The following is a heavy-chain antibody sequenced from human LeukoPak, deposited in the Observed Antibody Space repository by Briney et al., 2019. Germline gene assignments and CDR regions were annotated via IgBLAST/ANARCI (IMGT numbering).Heavy chain of an antibody. CDR3: AKSNGYGLIDY. Sequence: PSETLSLTCAVSGASISSSNYYWGGVRQSPGKGLEWIGNIYSSGNTYYNASLKSRVTMYIDTSKNQFSLKLSSVTAADTAMYSCAKSNGYGLIDYWGQGTLVTVSS. V-gene: IGHV4-39*01. J-gene: IGHJ4*02. D-gene: IGHD5-12*01. CDR1: GASISSSNYY. CDR2: IYSSGNT.